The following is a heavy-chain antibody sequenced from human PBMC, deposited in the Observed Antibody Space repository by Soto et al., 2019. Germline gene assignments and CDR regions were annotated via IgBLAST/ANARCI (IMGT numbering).Heavy chain of an antibody. J-gene: IGHJ4*02. D-gene: IGHD3-3*01. CDR3: ASAREGSWRSFDS. Sequence: QVQLVESGGGLVKPGGSLRLSCAASGFTFSDYYMSWLRQAPGKGLEWVSYISTNSITIYYADSVKGRFTISRDNAKNSLYLQMNSVRAEDTAVYCCASAREGSWRSFDSWGQGTLVAVSS. V-gene: IGHV3-11*01. CDR2: ISTNSITI. CDR1: GFTFSDYY.